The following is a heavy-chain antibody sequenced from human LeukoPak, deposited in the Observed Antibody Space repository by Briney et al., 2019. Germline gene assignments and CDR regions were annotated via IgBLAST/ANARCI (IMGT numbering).Heavy chain of an antibody. CDR3: AMSAHGSGSYYTSTLPVVDY. V-gene: IGHV3-21*01. D-gene: IGHD3-10*01. Sequence: GGSLRLSCAASGFTFSSYSMNWVRQAPGKGLEWVSSISSSSSYIYYADSVKGRFTISRDNAKNSLYLQMNSLRAEDTAVYYCAMSAHGSGSYYTSTLPVVDYWGQGTLVTVSS. CDR2: ISSSSSYI. CDR1: GFTFSSYS. J-gene: IGHJ4*02.